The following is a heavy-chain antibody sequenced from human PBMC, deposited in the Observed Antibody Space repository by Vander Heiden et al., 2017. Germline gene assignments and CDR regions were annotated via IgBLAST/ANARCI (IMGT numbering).Heavy chain of an antibody. CDR3: ARGSMEQWLVEGNWFDP. CDR1: GYTFTSYD. D-gene: IGHD6-19*01. CDR2: RNPNSGNT. J-gene: IGHJ5*02. Sequence: GSSVQVSFMASGYTFTSYDINWVGQATGRGLEWMRGRNPNSGNTGYEQKFQGRVTMTRNTSISTAYMEQSSLRSEDTAVYYCARGSMEQWLVEGNWFDPRGQGTLVTVSS. V-gene: IGHV1-8*01.